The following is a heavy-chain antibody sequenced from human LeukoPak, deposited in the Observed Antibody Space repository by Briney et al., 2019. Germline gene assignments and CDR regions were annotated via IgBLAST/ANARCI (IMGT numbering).Heavy chain of an antibody. D-gene: IGHD6-19*01. CDR1: GFTFDNYA. CDR3: AKGSQSSPPYYFDF. CDR2: ITDSGGDT. V-gene: IGHV3-23*01. J-gene: IGHJ4*02. Sequence: GGSLRLSCAASGFTFDNYAMSWVRQAPGKGLEWVSAITDSGGDTYHADSVKGRFTISRDNSKNTLYLQMYSLRVEDSAVYHCAKGSQSSPPYYFDFWGQGALVTVSS.